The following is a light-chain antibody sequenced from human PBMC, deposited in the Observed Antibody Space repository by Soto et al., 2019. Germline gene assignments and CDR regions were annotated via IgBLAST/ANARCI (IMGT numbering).Light chain of an antibody. CDR2: GAS. CDR1: QSVSSSY. Sequence: EIVLTQSPGTLSLSPGERATLSCRASQSVSSSYLAWYQQKPGQAPRLLIYGASSRATGIPDRFSGSGSGTDFYLTISRLEPEDFAVYYCQQYGSSLTWTFGQGTKVEIK. V-gene: IGKV3-20*01. J-gene: IGKJ1*01. CDR3: QQYGSSLTWT.